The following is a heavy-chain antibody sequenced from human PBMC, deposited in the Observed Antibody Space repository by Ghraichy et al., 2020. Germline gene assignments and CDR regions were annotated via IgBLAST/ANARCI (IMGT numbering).Heavy chain of an antibody. CDR2: IRYDGSNK. CDR3: AKSYLSAGEKDTAMVDY. D-gene: IGHD5-18*01. J-gene: IGHJ4*02. V-gene: IGHV3-30*02. Sequence: GGSLRLSCAASGFTFSSYGMHWVRQAPGKGLEWVAFIRYDGSNKYYADSVKGRFTISRDNSKNTLYLQMNSLRAEDTAVYYCAKSYLSAGEKDTAMVDYWGQGTLVTVSS. CDR1: GFTFSSYG.